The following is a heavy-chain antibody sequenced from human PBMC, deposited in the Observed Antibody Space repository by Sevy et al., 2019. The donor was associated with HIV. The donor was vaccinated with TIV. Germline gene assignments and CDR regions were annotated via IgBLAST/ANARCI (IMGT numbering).Heavy chain of an antibody. D-gene: IGHD2-21*01. CDR2: VSWNSRNI. J-gene: IGHJ6*02. V-gene: IGHV3-9*01. CDR3: AKDINRGCDGVNCYSYYYYFYGLDV. Sequence: GGSLRLSCAASRFPFNDHAMHWVRQVPGKGLEWVSGVSWNSRNIGYADSVKGRFTISRDNARHFLYLEMNSLRPEDTALYYCAKDINRGCDGVNCYSYYYYFYGLDVWGQGTTVTVSS. CDR1: RFPFNDHA.